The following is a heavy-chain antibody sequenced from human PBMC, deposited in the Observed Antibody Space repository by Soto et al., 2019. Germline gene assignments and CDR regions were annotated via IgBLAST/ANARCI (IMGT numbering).Heavy chain of an antibody. CDR3: ARVNYDFWSGSYWYFDL. D-gene: IGHD3-3*01. CDR2: IYHSGST. V-gene: IGHV4-30-2*01. Sequence: QLQLQESGSGLVKPSQTLSLTCAVSGGSISSGGYSWSWIRQPPGKGLEWIGYIYHSGSTYYNPSLKSRVTISVDRSKNQFSLKLSSVTAADTAVYYCARVNYDFWSGSYWYFDLWGRGTLVTVSS. CDR1: GGSISSGGYS. J-gene: IGHJ2*01.